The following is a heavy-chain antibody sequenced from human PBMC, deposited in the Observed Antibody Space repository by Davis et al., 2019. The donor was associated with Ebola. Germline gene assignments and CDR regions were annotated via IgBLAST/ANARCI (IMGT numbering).Heavy chain of an antibody. CDR2: IYPGDSDT. CDR1: GYSFTSYW. J-gene: IGHJ2*01. CDR3: ARPGGDSYWYFDL. Sequence: PGGSLRLSCKGSGYSFTSYWIGWVRQMPGKGLEWMGIIYPGDSDTRYSPSFQGQVTISADKSISTAYLQWSSLKASDTAMYYCARPGGDSYWYFDLWGRGTLVTVSS. D-gene: IGHD2-21*02. V-gene: IGHV5-51*01.